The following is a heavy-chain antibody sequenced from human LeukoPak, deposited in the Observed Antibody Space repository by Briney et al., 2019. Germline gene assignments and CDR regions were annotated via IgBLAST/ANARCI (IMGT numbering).Heavy chain of an antibody. V-gene: IGHV4-59*01. CDR3: ARGANTYYDILTGWGWNWFDP. CDR1: GGSISSYY. D-gene: IGHD3-9*01. CDR2: ICYSGST. Sequence: PSETLSLTCTVSGGSISSYYWSWIRQPPGKGLEWIGYICYSGSTNYNPSLKSRVTISVDTSKNQFSLKLSSVTAADTAVYYCARGANTYYDILTGWGWNWFDPWGQGTLVTVSS. J-gene: IGHJ5*02.